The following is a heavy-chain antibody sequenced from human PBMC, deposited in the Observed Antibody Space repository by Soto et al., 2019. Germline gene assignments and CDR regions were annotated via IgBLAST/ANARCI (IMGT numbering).Heavy chain of an antibody. CDR3: TRPMCIAAAGRYYYYGMDV. CDR2: IRSKAYGGTT. J-gene: IGHJ6*02. V-gene: IGHV3-49*03. Sequence: PGGSLRLSCTASGFTFGDYAMSWFRQAPGKGLEWVGFIRSKAYGGTTEYAASVKGRFTISRDDSKSIAYLQMNSLKTEDTAVYYCTRPMCIAAAGRYYYYGMDVWGQGTTVTVSS. D-gene: IGHD6-13*01. CDR1: GFTFGDYA.